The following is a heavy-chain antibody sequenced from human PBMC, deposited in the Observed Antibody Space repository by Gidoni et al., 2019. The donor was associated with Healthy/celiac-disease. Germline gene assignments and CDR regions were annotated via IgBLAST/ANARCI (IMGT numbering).Heavy chain of an antibody. CDR2: ISGSGGST. D-gene: IGHD3-3*01. CDR1: GFTFSSYA. Sequence: EVQLVESGGGLVQPGGSLRLSCAASGFTFSSYAMSWVRQAPGKGLEWVSAISGSGGSTYYADSVKGRFNISRDNSKNTLYLQMNSLRAEDTAVYYCAKRSTIFGVVITYYYYYGMDVWGQGTTVTVSS. CDR3: AKRSTIFGVVITYYYYYGMDV. V-gene: IGHV3-23*04. J-gene: IGHJ6*02.